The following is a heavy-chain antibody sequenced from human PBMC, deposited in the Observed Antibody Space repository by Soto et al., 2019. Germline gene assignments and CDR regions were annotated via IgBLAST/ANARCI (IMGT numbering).Heavy chain of an antibody. CDR2: ISYDGSNK. Sequence: GGSLRLSCAASGFTFSSYGMHWVRQAPGKGLEWVAVISYDGSNKYYADSVKGRFTISRDNSKNTLYLQMNSLRAEDTAVYYCAKDLGGQKSIYYYYYGMDVWGQGTTVTVSS. D-gene: IGHD2-15*01. V-gene: IGHV3-30*18. CDR3: AKDLGGQKSIYYYYYGMDV. CDR1: GFTFSSYG. J-gene: IGHJ6*02.